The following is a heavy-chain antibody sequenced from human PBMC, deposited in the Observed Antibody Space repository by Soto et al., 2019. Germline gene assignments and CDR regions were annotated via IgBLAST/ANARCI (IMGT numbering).Heavy chain of an antibody. V-gene: IGHV3-23*01. CDR1: GFTFSSYA. Sequence: LRLSCAASGFTFSSYAMSWVRQAPGKGLEWISAISGSGGSTYYADSVKGRFTISRDNSKNTLYLQMNSLRAEDTAVYYCTASSGWYNAFDIWGQGTMVTVSS. J-gene: IGHJ3*02. D-gene: IGHD6-19*01. CDR3: TASSGWYNAFDI. CDR2: ISGSGGST.